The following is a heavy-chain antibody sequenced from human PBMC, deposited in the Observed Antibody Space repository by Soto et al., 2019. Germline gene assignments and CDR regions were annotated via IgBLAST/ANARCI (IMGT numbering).Heavy chain of an antibody. Sequence: XETLSLTCAISGYSISSYYYWAWIRQPPVKGLEWIGSIYHGGSTYYNPSLKSRVTISLDTSTNQFSLKLDSVTAADTAVYYCARDLSYYDSSAYYSFDYWGQGTLVTVSS. CDR2: IYHGGST. CDR1: GYSISSYYY. CDR3: ARDLSYYDSSAYYSFDY. D-gene: IGHD3-22*01. J-gene: IGHJ4*02. V-gene: IGHV4-38-2*02.